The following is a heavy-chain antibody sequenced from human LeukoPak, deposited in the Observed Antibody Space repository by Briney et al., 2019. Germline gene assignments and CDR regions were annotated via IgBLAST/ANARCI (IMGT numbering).Heavy chain of an antibody. CDR1: GGTFSSYA. CDR2: IIPILGIA. CDR3: ARDPPIAVAGTPLFDY. D-gene: IGHD6-19*01. Sequence: SVKVSCKASGGTFSSYAIGWVRQAPGQGLEWMGRIIPILGIANYAQKFQGRVTITADKSTSTAYMELSSLRSEDTAVYYCARDPPIAVAGTPLFDYWGQGTLVTVSS. J-gene: IGHJ4*02. V-gene: IGHV1-69*04.